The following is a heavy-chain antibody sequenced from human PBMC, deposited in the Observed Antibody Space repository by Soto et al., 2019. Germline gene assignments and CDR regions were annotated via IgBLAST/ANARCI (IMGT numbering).Heavy chain of an antibody. J-gene: IGHJ4*02. D-gene: IGHD6-19*01. CDR1: GVNVSYNY. V-gene: IGHV3-53*01. CDR3: VRERRGLGIGFDH. CDR2: FFTGGST. Sequence: GGSLRLSCAAAGVNVSYNYMGWVRQAPGKGLEWVSSFFTGGSTDYADSVKGRFTISRDDSKNTVYLQTNSLRAEDTAVYFCVRERRGLGIGFDHWGQGTLVTVSS.